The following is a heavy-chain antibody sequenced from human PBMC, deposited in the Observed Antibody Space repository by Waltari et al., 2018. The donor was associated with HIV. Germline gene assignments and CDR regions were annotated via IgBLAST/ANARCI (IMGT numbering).Heavy chain of an antibody. CDR1: GGSISSSSYY. V-gene: IGHV4-39*01. CDR2: IYYSGST. Sequence: QLQLQESGPGLVKPSETLSLTCTVSGGSISSSSYYWGWIRQPPGKGLEWIGSIYYSGSTYYNPSLKSRVTISVDTSKNQFSLKLSSVTAADTAVYYCARHNRHDYGDFLFDYWGQGTLVTVSS. D-gene: IGHD4-17*01. J-gene: IGHJ4*02. CDR3: ARHNRHDYGDFLFDY.